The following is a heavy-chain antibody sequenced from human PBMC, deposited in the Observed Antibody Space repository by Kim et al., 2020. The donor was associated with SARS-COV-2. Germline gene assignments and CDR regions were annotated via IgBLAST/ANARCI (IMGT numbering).Heavy chain of an antibody. J-gene: IGHJ4*02. CDR1: GFTFSSYS. D-gene: IGHD3-9*01. CDR3: ASQYYDILTGWGCFDY. CDR2: ISSSSSTI. Sequence: GGSLRLSCAASGFTFSSYSMNWVRQAPGKGLEWVSYISSSSSTIYYADSVKGRFTISRDNAKNSLYLQMNSLRDEDTAVYYCASQYYDILTGWGCFDYWGQGTLVTVSS. V-gene: IGHV3-48*02.